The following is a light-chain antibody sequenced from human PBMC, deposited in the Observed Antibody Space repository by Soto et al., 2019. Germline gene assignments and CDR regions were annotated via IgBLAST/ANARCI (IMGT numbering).Light chain of an antibody. CDR3: QQRSNWPIT. V-gene: IGKV3-11*01. CDR2: DAS. J-gene: IGKJ5*01. Sequence: EIVMTQSPATLSVSPGGRATLSCRASQSFSSSLAWYQQKGGQAPRLLIYDASNRATGIPARFSASGSGTDFTLIISSLEPEDFAVYYCQQRSNWPITFGQGTRLEI. CDR1: QSFSSS.